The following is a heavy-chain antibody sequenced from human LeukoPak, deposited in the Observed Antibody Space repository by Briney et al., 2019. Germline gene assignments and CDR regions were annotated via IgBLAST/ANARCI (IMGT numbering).Heavy chain of an antibody. J-gene: IGHJ4*02. CDR3: ARLGGSGWVFAY. Sequence: SETLSLTCAGYGVSFSGYCWGWIRQPPGKGREGIGGINHSGTNNYNPSINSRVTISVDTSKNQFSLKLSSVTAADKAVYYCARLGGSGWVFAYWGQGTLVTVSS. D-gene: IGHD6-19*01. CDR1: GVSFSGYC. CDR2: INHSGTN. V-gene: IGHV4-34*01.